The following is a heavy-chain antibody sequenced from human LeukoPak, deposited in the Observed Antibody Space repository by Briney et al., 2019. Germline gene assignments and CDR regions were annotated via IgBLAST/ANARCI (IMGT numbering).Heavy chain of an antibody. CDR2: IKCDGSEK. V-gene: IGHV3-52*01. D-gene: IGHD2-2*01. J-gene: IGHJ3*02. Sequence: GGSLRLSCAASGFTFSNSWMHWVCQAPEKGLEWVADIKCDGSEKCYVDSVKGRLTISRDNAKNSLYLQVSSLRAEDITVYYCVRGVGSSTSCYVRAFDIWGQGTMVTVSS. CDR1: GFTFSNSW. CDR3: VRGVGSSTSCYVRAFDI.